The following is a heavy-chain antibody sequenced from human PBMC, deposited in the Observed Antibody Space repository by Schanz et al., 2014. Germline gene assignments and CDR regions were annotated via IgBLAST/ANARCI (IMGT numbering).Heavy chain of an antibody. CDR1: GFTFSDAW. D-gene: IGHD2-2*01. J-gene: IGHJ6*03. Sequence: EVQLVESGGGLVKPGGFLRLSCAASGFTFSDAWMSWVRQAPGKGLEWVSSISSGGGSTYYADSVKGRFTISRDNSKNTLYLQMKSLRAEDTAVYYCARVKYCTITRCYRTETEGIYYMDVWGKGTTVTVSS. V-gene: IGHV3-23*04. CDR2: ISSGGGST. CDR3: ARVKYCTITRCYRTETEGIYYMDV.